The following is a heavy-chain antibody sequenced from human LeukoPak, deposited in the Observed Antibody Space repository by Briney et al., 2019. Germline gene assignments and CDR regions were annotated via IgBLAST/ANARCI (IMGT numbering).Heavy chain of an antibody. D-gene: IGHD3-22*01. Sequence: PSETLSLTCAVYGGSFSGYYWSWIRQPPGKGLEWIGEINHSGSTNYNPSLKSRVTISVDTSKNQFSLKLSSVTAADTAVHYCARTTYYYDSSGYGFGYWGQGTLVTVSS. J-gene: IGHJ4*02. V-gene: IGHV4-34*01. CDR3: ARTTYYYDSSGYGFGY. CDR1: GGSFSGYY. CDR2: INHSGST.